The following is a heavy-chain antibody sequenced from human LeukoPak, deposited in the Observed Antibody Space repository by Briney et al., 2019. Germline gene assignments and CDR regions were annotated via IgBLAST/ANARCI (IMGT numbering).Heavy chain of an antibody. V-gene: IGHV3-30*03. CDR2: ISYDGSNK. D-gene: IGHD6-13*01. CDR3: ARDRIVASGLDY. J-gene: IGHJ4*02. Sequence: GGSLRLSCAASGFTFSSYGMHWVRQAPGKGLEWVAVISYDGSNKYYADSVKGRFTISRDNSKNTLYLQMNSLRAEDTAVYYCARDRIVASGLDYWGQGTLVTVSS. CDR1: GFTFSSYG.